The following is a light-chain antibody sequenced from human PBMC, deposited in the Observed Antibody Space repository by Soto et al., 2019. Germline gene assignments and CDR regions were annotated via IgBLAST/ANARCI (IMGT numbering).Light chain of an antibody. V-gene: IGKV3-15*01. CDR2: GAS. Sequence: RVMTQSPATLSLSPGERATLSCRASQSVSTNVAWYQQKPGQAPRLLIYGASTMVNDIPAKFSGSGSGTYFNLAISRLQSEDVAVYYCQQYNTGPPWTWGQGT. CDR1: QSVSTN. J-gene: IGKJ1*01. CDR3: QQYNTGPPWT.